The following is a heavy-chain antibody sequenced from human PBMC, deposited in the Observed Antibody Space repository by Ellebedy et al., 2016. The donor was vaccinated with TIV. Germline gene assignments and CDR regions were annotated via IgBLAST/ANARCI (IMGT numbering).Heavy chain of an antibody. Sequence: GGSLRLSXAASGFTFSDHDMHWVRQPTGKGLEWVSVIGFGGDTYYAGSVKGRFTISRDNAQNSLHLQMNSLRAEDTAVYYCAREGLLWFGESFGRAGMDVWGQGTPVIVSS. CDR3: AREGLLWFGESFGRAGMDV. CDR1: GFTFSDHD. CDR2: IGFGGDT. V-gene: IGHV3-13*01. D-gene: IGHD3-10*01. J-gene: IGHJ6*02.